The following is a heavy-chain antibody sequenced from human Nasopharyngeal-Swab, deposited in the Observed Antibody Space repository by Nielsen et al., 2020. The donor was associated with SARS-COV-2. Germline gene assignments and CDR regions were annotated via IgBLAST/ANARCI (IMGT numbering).Heavy chain of an antibody. Sequence: GGSLGLSCAASGFTFSDHYMTWIRQAPGKGLEWVLYISPSSSDTNYADSVKGRFTISRDNAKNSLYLQMNSLRAEDTAVYYCARGHYGLDVWGQGTTVTVSS. CDR2: ISPSSSDT. CDR3: ARGHYGLDV. J-gene: IGHJ6*02. CDR1: GFTFSDHY. V-gene: IGHV3-11*06.